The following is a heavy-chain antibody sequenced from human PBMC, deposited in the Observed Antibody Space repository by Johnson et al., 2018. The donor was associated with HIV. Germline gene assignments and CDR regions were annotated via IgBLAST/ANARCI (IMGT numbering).Heavy chain of an antibody. J-gene: IGHJ3*02. V-gene: IGHV3-23*04. Sequence: VQLVESGGGLVQPGGSLRLSCAASGFTFSSYAMDWVRQTPGKGLAWVSAVSAGGDNTYYADSVKGRFSISRDNSKNTLYIQMNSLRAEDTAVYFCAIEREYDGPVRPRERQGDAFDIWGQGTMVTVAS. CDR3: AIEREYDGPVRPRERQGDAFDI. D-gene: IGHD3-10*01. CDR2: VSAGGDNT. CDR1: GFTFSSYA.